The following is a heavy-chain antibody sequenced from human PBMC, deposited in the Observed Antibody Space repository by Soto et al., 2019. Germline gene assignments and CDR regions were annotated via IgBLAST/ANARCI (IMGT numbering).Heavy chain of an antibody. Sequence: EVQLLESGGGLVQPGGSLRLSCAASGFTFSTDAMSWVRQAPGKGLEWVSGISGSGGSTHYAGSVKGRFTISRENSKNTLYLQMNSVRAEDTAVYYCAKTLWFGELLDFFDYWGQGTLVTVSS. CDR1: GFTFSTDA. CDR2: ISGSGGST. CDR3: AKTLWFGELLDFFDY. J-gene: IGHJ4*02. V-gene: IGHV3-23*01. D-gene: IGHD3-10*01.